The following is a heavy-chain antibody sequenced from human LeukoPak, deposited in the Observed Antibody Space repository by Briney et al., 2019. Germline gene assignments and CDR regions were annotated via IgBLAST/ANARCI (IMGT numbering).Heavy chain of an antibody. D-gene: IGHD5-18*01. CDR2: ISAYNGNT. CDR1: GYTFTSYG. V-gene: IGHV1-18*01. CDR3: ARDIYSYGYFDY. Sequence: ASVKVSCKASGYTFTSYGISWVRQAPGQGLEWMGWISAYNGNTNYAQKLQGRVTMTTDTSTSTAYMELRSLRSDDTAVYCCARDIYSYGYFDYWGQGTLVTVSS. J-gene: IGHJ4*02.